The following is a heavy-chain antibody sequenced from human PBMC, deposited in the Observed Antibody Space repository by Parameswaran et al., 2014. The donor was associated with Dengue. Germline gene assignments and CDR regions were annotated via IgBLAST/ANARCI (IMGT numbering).Heavy chain of an antibody. CDR2: INPNTGGT. CDR3: ARIRPYYDPGLAY. V-gene: IGHV1-2*06. Sequence: WVRQAPGQGLEWMGRINPNTGGTNYAQKFQGRVTLTRDTSITTAYMELSRLRSDDTAVYYCARIRPYYDPGLAYWGQGTLVTVSS. J-gene: IGHJ4*02. D-gene: IGHD3-3*01.